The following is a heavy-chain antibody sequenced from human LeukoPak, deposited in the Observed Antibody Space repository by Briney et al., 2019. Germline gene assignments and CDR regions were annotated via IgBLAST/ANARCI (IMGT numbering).Heavy chain of an antibody. CDR2: IYHSGST. D-gene: IGHD3-16*02. Sequence: PSQTLSLTCAVSGGSISSGGYSWSWIRQPPGKGLEWIGYIYHSGSTYYNPSLKSRVTISVDRSKNQFSLKLSSVTAADTAVYYCARGSPPSYVWGSYRPPVPFDYWGQGTLVTVSS. CDR1: GGSISSGGYS. CDR3: ARGSPPSYVWGSYRPPVPFDY. J-gene: IGHJ4*02. V-gene: IGHV4-30-2*01.